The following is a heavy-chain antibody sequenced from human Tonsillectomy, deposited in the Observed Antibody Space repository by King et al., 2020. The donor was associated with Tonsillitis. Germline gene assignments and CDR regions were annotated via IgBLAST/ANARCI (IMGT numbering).Heavy chain of an antibody. Sequence: QLQESGPGLVKPSETLSLTCTVSGGSISSYYWSWIRQPPGKGLEWIGYIYYSGSTNYNPSLKSRVTISVDTSKNQFSLKLSSVTAADTAVYYCARGGYSSGWYRSLRHYFDYWGQGTLVTVSS. V-gene: IGHV4-59*01. CDR1: GGSISSYY. D-gene: IGHD6-19*01. J-gene: IGHJ4*02. CDR3: ARGGYSSGWYRSLRHYFDY. CDR2: IYYSGST.